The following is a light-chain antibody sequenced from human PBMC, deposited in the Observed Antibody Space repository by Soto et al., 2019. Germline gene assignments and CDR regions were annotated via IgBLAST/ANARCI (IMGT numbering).Light chain of an antibody. CDR2: SNN. Sequence: QSVLTQPPSASGTPGQRVTISCSGSSSNIGSNTVNWYQQLPGTAPKLLIYSNNHRPSGVPGRFSGSKSGTSASLAISGLQSEDEADYYCAAWDDSLNGVVFGGGTQLTVL. V-gene: IGLV1-44*01. CDR3: AAWDDSLNGVV. CDR1: SSNIGSNT. J-gene: IGLJ2*01.